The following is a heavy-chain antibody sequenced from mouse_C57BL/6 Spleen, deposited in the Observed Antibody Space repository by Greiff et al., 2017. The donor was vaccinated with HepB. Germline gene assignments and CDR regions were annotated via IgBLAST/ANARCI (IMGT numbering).Heavy chain of an antibody. CDR3: ARWFSRMVTKDWFAY. CDR1: GYTFTSYW. J-gene: IGHJ3*01. Sequence: QVQLQQPGAELVKPGASVKMSCKASGYTFTSYWITWVKQRPGQGLEWIGDIYPGSGSTNYNEKFKSKATLTVDTSSSTAYMQLSSLTSEDSAVYYCARWFSRMVTKDWFAYWGQGTLVTVSA. V-gene: IGHV1-55*01. CDR2: IYPGSGST. D-gene: IGHD2-2*01.